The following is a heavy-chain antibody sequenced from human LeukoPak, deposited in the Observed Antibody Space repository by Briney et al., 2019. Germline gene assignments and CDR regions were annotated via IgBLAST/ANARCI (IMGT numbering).Heavy chain of an antibody. CDR1: GFTFSSYA. CDR3: AKGYGSEHSYYYYYMDV. J-gene: IGHJ6*03. CDR2: ISSSSSYI. V-gene: IGHV3-21*01. Sequence: PGGSLRLSCAASGFTFSSYAMHWVRQAPGKGLEWVSFISSSSSYIYYADSVKGQFTISRDNAKNSLYLQMSSLRAEDTAVYYCAKGYGSEHSYYYYYMDVWGKGTTVTISS. D-gene: IGHD3-10*01.